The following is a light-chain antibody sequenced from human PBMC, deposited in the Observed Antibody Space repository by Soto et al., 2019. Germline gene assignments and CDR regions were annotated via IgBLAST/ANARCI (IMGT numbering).Light chain of an antibody. V-gene: IGKV3-15*01. CDR2: GAS. CDR3: QQYNKWPLVT. Sequence: EILMTQSPATLSVSPGERATHSCRASQSVGNDLAWYQQRPAQAPRLLIYGASTRATGIPARFSGSGSGTEFTLTINSLQSEDFALYYCQQYNKWPLVTFGPGTRVDI. CDR1: QSVGND. J-gene: IGKJ3*01.